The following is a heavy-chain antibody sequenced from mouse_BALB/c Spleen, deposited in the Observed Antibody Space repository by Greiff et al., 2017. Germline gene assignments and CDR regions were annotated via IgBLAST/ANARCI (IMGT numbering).Heavy chain of an antibody. V-gene: IGHV1-63*01. CDR1: GYAFTNYW. Sequence: QVQLQQSGAELVRPGTSVKISCKASGYAFTNYWLGWVKQRPGHGLEWIGDIYPGSGNTYYNEKFKGKATLTADKSSSTAYMQLSSLTSEDSAVYFCARSWALYDYWGPGTLVTVSA. CDR2: IYPGSGNT. CDR3: ARSWALYDY. D-gene: IGHD2-3*01. J-gene: IGHJ3*01.